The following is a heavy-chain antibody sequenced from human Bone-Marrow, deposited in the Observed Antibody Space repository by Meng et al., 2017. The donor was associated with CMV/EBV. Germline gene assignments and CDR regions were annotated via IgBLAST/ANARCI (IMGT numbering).Heavy chain of an antibody. J-gene: IGHJ6*01. Sequence: GESLKISCAASGFTFSSYAMSWVRQAPGKGLEWVSAISGSGGSTYYADSVKGRFTISRDNAKNSLHLQMSSLRVEDTAVYYCASKESYFYDSNYYGMDVWGQGTTVTGSS. CDR2: ISGSGGST. V-gene: IGHV3-23*01. CDR1: GFTFSSYA. CDR3: ASKESYFYDSNYYGMDV. D-gene: IGHD3-22*01.